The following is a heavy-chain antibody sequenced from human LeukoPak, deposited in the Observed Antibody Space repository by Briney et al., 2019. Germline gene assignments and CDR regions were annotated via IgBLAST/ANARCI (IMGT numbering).Heavy chain of an antibody. V-gene: IGHV3-48*03. CDR2: ISTSGSTT. Sequence: GGSLRLSCAASGFTFSGYEMNWVRQAPGKGLERVSFISTSGSTTYYADSVKGRFTISRDNAKNSLYLQMNSLRAEDTAVYYCAREVFGLLWGQGTLVTVSS. D-gene: IGHD3-16*01. CDR3: AREVFGLL. CDR1: GFTFSGYE. J-gene: IGHJ4*02.